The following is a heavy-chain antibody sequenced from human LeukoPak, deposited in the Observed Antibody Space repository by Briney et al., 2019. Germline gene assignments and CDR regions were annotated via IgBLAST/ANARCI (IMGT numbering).Heavy chain of an antibody. CDR3: ARDSERGTKRLDGYYDY. J-gene: IGHJ4*02. Sequence: GASVKVSCKASGGTFSSYAISWVRQAPGQGLEWMGGIIPIFGTANYAQKFQGRVTITTDESTSTAYMELSSLRSEDTAVYYCARDSERGTKRLDGYYDYWGQGTLVTASS. CDR1: GGTFSSYA. D-gene: IGHD1-14*01. CDR2: IIPIFGTA. V-gene: IGHV1-69*05.